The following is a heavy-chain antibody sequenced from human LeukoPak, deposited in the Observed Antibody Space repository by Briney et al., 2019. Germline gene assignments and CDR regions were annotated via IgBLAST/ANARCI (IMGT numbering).Heavy chain of an antibody. D-gene: IGHD2-21*01. CDR3: ARDGVIVDQFYFDY. Sequence: ASVKVSCKASGYTFTGYYIHWVRQAPGQGLEWMGWINPNSGGTNYAQKFQGRVTMTRDTSISTAYMELGRLRSDDTAVYFCARDGVIVDQFYFDYWGQGTLVTVSS. CDR1: GYTFTGYY. J-gene: IGHJ4*02. V-gene: IGHV1-2*02. CDR2: INPNSGGT.